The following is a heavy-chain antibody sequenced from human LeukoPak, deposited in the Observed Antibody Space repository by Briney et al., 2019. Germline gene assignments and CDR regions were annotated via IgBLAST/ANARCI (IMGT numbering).Heavy chain of an antibody. CDR2: ISSSSSYI. D-gene: IGHD3-22*01. J-gene: IGHJ4*02. CDR3: ARDYYDSSGYDY. CDR1: GFTFSSYS. V-gene: IGHV3-21*01. Sequence: GGSLRLSCAASGFTFSSYSMNWVRQAPGKGLEWVSSISSSSSYIYYADSVKGRFTISRDNAKNSLYLQTNSPRAEDTAVYYCARDYYDSSGYDYWGQGTLVTVSS.